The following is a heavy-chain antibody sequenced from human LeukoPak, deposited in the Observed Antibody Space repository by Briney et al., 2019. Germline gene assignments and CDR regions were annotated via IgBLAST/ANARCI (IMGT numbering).Heavy chain of an antibody. D-gene: IGHD3-16*02. CDR3: ARTYSWSLSRFDY. CDR2: INPSSGST. CDR1: GYTFTSYY. V-gene: IGHV1-46*01. J-gene: IGHJ4*02. Sequence: GASVKVSCKASGYTFTSYYLHCVRQAPGQGLEWMGIINPSSGSTTYAQKFQGRVTMTRDMSTTTVYMELSSLRSEDTAVYYCARTYSWSLSRFDYWGQGTLVTVSS.